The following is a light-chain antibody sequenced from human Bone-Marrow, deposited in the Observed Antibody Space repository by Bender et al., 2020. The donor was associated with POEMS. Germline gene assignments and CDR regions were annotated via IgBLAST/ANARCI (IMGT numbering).Light chain of an antibody. CDR1: SSNIGTSF. J-gene: IGLJ3*02. CDR2: RNN. CDR3: QSYDSDLNGWV. Sequence: QSVVTQPPSASGPPGQRVTISCSGTSSNIGTSFVYWYQQLPGTAPKLLIYRNNERPSGVPDRFSGSKSGSSASLAISGLRSEDEADYYCQSYDSDLNGWVFGGGTKLTVL. V-gene: IGLV1-47*01.